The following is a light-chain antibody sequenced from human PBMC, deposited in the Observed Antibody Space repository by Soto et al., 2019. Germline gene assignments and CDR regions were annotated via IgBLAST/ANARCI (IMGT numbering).Light chain of an antibody. J-gene: IGLJ3*02. Sequence: SALTQPASVSGSPGQSITISCTGTSSDVGGYDYVSWYQQHPGKAPKFIIYEVSNRPSGVPNRFSGSKSGNTASLTISGLQAEDEADYYCSSYTSTNTLGVFGGGTKLTVL. CDR3: SSYTSTNTLGV. CDR1: SSDVGGYDY. V-gene: IGLV2-14*03. CDR2: EVS.